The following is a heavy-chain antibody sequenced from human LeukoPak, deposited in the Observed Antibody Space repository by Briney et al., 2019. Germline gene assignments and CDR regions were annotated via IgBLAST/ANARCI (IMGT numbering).Heavy chain of an antibody. J-gene: IGHJ4*02. V-gene: IGHV3-30*03. CDR1: GFTFSSYG. CDR2: ISYDGSNK. Sequence: GGSLRLSCAASGFTFSSYGMHWVRQAPGKGLEWVAVISYDGSNKYYADSVKGRFTISRDSSKNTLYLQMNSLRAEDTAVYYCALGIRADYWGQGTLVTVSS. D-gene: IGHD3-10*01. CDR3: ALGIRADY.